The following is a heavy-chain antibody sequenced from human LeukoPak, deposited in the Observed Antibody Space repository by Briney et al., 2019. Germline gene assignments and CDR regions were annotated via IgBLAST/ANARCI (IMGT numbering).Heavy chain of an antibody. V-gene: IGHV1-2*02. CDR2: INPISGGT. J-gene: IGHJ5*02. CDR1: GYTFTGYS. CDR3: AREQGYRPYYYGSVSYYIGLIDP. Sequence: ASVKVSCKASGYTFTGYSMHWVRPAPGQGLEWVGWINPISGGTNYAQKVQGRVTMTTETTISTAYMELSRLRSDETAVYCCAREQGYRPYYYGSVSYYIGLIDPWGRGTLVTVSS. D-gene: IGHD3-10*01.